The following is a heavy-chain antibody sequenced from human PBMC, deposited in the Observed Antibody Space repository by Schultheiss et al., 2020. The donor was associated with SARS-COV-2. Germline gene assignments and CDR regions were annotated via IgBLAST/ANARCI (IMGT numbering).Heavy chain of an antibody. J-gene: IGHJ6*02. CDR2: ISSSSSTI. D-gene: IGHD3-22*01. CDR3: ARDLSYDSILYYYYYYGMDV. Sequence: GGSLRLSCAASGFTFSDYYMSWIRQAPGKGLEWVSYISSSSSTIYYADSVKGRFTISRDNAKNSLYLQMNSLRDEDTAVYYCARDLSYDSILYYYYYYGMDVWGQGTTVTVSS. V-gene: IGHV3-11*04. CDR1: GFTFSDYY.